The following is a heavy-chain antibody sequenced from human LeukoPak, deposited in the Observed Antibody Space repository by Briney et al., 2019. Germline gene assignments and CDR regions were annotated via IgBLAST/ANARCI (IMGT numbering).Heavy chain of an antibody. D-gene: IGHD2-2*01. CDR1: GFNFSTYG. V-gene: IGHV3-30*02. Sequence: PGGSLRLSCAAPGFNFSTYGMHWVRQAPGKGLEWVAFIRYDGSNKYYADSVKGRFTISRDNSKNTLYLQMNSLRAEDTAVYYCAKDHRYCSSTSCYEHAFDIWGQGTMVTASS. CDR3: AKDHRYCSSTSCYEHAFDI. CDR2: IRYDGSNK. J-gene: IGHJ3*02.